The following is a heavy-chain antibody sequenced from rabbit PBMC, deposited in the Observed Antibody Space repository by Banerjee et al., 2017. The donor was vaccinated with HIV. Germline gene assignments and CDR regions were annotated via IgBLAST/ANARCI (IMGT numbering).Heavy chain of an antibody. CDR3: ARVRGNTAYTRLDL. CDR1: GFSFSSSYY. V-gene: IGHV1S43*01. CDR2: IYISSGST. J-gene: IGHJ3*01. Sequence: QEQLEESGGDLVKPEGSLTLTCTASGFSFSSSYYMCWVRQAPGKGLELIACIYISSGSTWYASWVNGRFTISRSTSLNTVDLKMTSLTAADTATYFCARVRGNTAYTRLDLWGPGTLVTVS. D-gene: IGHD6-1*01.